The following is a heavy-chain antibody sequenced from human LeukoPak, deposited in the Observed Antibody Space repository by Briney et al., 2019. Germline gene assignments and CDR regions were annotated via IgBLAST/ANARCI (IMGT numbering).Heavy chain of an antibody. CDR1: GFTFSSFG. CDR3: AKDAAGSSSWANY. Sequence: PGGSLRLSCAASGFTFSSFGMHWVRQAPGKGLEWVAVIWYDGSNKYYADSVKGRFTISRDNSKNTLSLQMNSLRAEDTAVYYCAKDAAGSSSWANYWGQGALVTVPS. CDR2: IWYDGSNK. D-gene: IGHD6-13*01. J-gene: IGHJ4*02. V-gene: IGHV3-33*06.